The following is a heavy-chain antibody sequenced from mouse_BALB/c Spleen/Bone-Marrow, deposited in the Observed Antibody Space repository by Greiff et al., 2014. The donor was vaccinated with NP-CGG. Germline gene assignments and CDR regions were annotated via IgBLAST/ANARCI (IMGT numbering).Heavy chain of an antibody. Sequence: QVKLKESGPGLVAPSQSLSITCTVSGFSLTSYDISWIRQPPGKGLEWLGVIWTGGGTNYNSAFMSRLSITKDNSKSQVFLKMNSRQTDDTAIYYCVRGYYYGSSPFDYWGQGTTLTVSS. V-gene: IGHV2-9-2*01. CDR2: IWTGGGT. D-gene: IGHD1-1*01. J-gene: IGHJ2*01. CDR3: VRGYYYGSSPFDY. CDR1: GFSLTSYD.